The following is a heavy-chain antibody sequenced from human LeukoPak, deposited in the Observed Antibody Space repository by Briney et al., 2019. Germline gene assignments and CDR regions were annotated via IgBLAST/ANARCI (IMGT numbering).Heavy chain of an antibody. CDR3: ARDSYQDYYGRFDP. D-gene: IGHD3-10*01. Sequence: GGSLRLSCAASGFSFSNHGMHWVRQAPGKRLEWVAVIWDDGNNKRYASSVNGRFTISRDNSENTLYLQMNGLTAEDTAMYYCARDSYQDYYGRFDPWGQGTLVIVSS. CDR2: IWDDGNNK. CDR1: GFSFSNHG. V-gene: IGHV3-33*01. J-gene: IGHJ5*02.